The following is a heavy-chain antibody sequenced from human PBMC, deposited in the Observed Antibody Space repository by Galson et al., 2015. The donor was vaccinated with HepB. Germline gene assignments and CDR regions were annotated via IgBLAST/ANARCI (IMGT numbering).Heavy chain of an antibody. CDR1: GFTVSSNY. CDR2: IYSGGST. V-gene: IGHV3-66*01. CDR3: ARGHDSSGYYPPFDY. Sequence: SLRLSCATSGFTVSSNYMSWVRQAPGKGLEWVSVIYSGGSTYYADSVKGRFTISRDNSKNTLYLQMNSLRAEDTAVYYCARGHDSSGYYPPFDYWGQGTLVTVSS. D-gene: IGHD3-22*01. J-gene: IGHJ4*02.